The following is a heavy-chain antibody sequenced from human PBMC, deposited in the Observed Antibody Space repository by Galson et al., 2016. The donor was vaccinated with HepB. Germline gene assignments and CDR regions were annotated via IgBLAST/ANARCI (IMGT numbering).Heavy chain of an antibody. CDR3: ATVPMVSGGFLWTTFDN. CDR2: IIPFSGTT. D-gene: IGHD2-15*01. Sequence: SVKVSCKASGGTFSSYAFSWVRQAPGQGLEWMGGIIPFSGTTSYAQRVQGRVTISADASTDTFYMDLRTLTSEDTAVYYCATVPMVSGGFLWTTFDNWGQGTLVTVSS. CDR1: GGTFSSYA. V-gene: IGHV1-69*13. J-gene: IGHJ4*02.